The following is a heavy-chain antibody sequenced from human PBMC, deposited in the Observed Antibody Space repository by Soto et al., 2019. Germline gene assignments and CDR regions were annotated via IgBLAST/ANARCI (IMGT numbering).Heavy chain of an antibody. CDR3: ARRGQWPQRRYYYYYGMDV. CDR1: GYSFTSYW. Sequence: PGESLKISCMGSGYSFTSYWIGWVRQMPGEGLEWMGIIYPGDSDTRYSPSFQGQVTISADKSISTAYLQWSSLKASDTAMYYCARRGQWPQRRYYYYYGMDVWGQGTTVTVSS. V-gene: IGHV5-51*01. CDR2: IYPGDSDT. J-gene: IGHJ6*02. D-gene: IGHD6-19*01.